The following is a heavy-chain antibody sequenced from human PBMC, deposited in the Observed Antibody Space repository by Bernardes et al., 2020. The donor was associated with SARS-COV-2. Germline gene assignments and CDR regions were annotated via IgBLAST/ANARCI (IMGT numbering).Heavy chain of an antibody. Sequence: SETLSLTCTVSGGSVTSGNYYWTWIRQPPGKGLEWIGCIHYSGSTNYDPALKSRVTISVDTLKNQFSLELNSVTAADTAVYYCARDLSVFGANWNGGYGMDVWGQGTAVTVSS. D-gene: IGHD1-1*01. CDR1: GGSVTSGNYY. CDR2: IHYSGST. CDR3: ARDLSVFGANWNGGYGMDV. V-gene: IGHV4-61*01. J-gene: IGHJ6*02.